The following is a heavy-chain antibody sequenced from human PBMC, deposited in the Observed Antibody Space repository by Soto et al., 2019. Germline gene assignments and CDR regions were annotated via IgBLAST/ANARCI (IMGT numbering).Heavy chain of an antibody. CDR3: ARDLAKGGGSAGFDY. CDR1: GYTFTVYY. Sequence: ALVKVSCKASGYTFTVYYTHWVLQSPLQGLEWMGWINPKSGGTMYPQRFQGRVTMTWDTSISTAYMALTRLRSDDTAVYYCARDLAKGGGSAGFDYWGQGTLVTVSS. D-gene: IGHD1-26*01. J-gene: IGHJ4*02. CDR2: INPKSGGT. V-gene: IGHV1-2*02.